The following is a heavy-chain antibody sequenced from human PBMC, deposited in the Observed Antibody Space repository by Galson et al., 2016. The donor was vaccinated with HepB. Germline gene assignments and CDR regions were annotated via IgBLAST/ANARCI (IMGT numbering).Heavy chain of an antibody. CDR3: AKVVTGWDY. D-gene: IGHD3-9*01. CDR2: ISGSGVST. J-gene: IGHJ4*02. CDR1: GFTFSSYA. Sequence: SLRLSCAASGFTFSSYAMSWVRQAPGKGLEWVSTISGSGVSTYYADSVKGRFTISRDNSQNTLYLQMNSLSAEDTALYYCAKVVTGWDYWGQGALVTVSS. V-gene: IGHV3-23*01.